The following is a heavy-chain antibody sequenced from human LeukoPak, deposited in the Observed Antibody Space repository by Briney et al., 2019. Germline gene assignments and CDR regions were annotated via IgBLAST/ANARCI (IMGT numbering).Heavy chain of an antibody. J-gene: IGHJ3*01. V-gene: IGHV3-48*02. CDR3: VRDQFYAFDV. CDR1: GFTFTSYT. Sequence: GGSLRLSCAASGFTFTSYTMNWVRQAPGKGLEWISYIRTSGGVVSYTDSVRGRFTISTDSAKNSLYLQMNSLRDDDTAVYYCVRDQFYAFDVWSQGTMVTVSS. CDR2: IRTSGGVV.